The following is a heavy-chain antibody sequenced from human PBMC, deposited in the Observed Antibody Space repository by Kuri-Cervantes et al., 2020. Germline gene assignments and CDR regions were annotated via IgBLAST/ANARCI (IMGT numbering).Heavy chain of an antibody. D-gene: IGHD6-19*01. V-gene: IGHV1-69*05. Sequence: SVKVSCKVSGGTFSSYAISWVRQAPGQGLEWMGGIIPIFGTANYAQKFQGRVTITTDESTSTAYMELSSLRSDDTAVYYCARGLVGSGRWDYYYYMDVWGKGTTVTVSS. CDR1: GGTFSSYA. CDR3: ARGLVGSGRWDYYYYMDV. CDR2: IIPIFGTA. J-gene: IGHJ6*03.